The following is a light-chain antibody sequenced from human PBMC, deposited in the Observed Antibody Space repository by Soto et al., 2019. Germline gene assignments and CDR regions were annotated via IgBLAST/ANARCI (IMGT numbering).Light chain of an antibody. CDR2: GAY. CDR3: QQYSNWPLT. Sequence: EIVMTQSPATPSVSPGGRATLSCRASQSVRSSFLAWYQQKPGQAHSLLIYGAYTRATGIQARFSGSGSGTEFTLTINSLQSEDFAVYYCQQYSNWPLTFGGGTKVDIK. J-gene: IGKJ4*01. V-gene: IGKV3-15*01. CDR1: QSVRSSF.